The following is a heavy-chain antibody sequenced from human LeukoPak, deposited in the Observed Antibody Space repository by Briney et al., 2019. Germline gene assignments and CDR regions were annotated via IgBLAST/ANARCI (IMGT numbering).Heavy chain of an antibody. J-gene: IGHJ4*02. D-gene: IGHD3-3*01. CDR2: IKLDGSEK. CDR1: GFTFGEYW. CDR3: ARDQYDTWSRRGNFDS. Sequence: GGSLRLSCVASGFTFGEYWMSWVRQAPGKGLEWVANIKLDGSEKNYVDSVKGRFTISRDNTKNSLYLQMNSLRVEDTAVFYCARDQYDTWSRRGNFDSWGQGTLVIVSS. V-gene: IGHV3-7*03.